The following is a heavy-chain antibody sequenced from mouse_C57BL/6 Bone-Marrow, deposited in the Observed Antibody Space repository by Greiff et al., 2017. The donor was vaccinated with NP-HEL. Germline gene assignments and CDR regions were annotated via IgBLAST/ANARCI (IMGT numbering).Heavy chain of an antibody. D-gene: IGHD1-1*01. CDR3: ASDYGSPFAY. J-gene: IGHJ3*01. CDR1: GFTFSDYG. V-gene: IGHV5-17*01. CDR2: ISSGSSTI. Sequence: EVKVVESGGGLVKPGGSLKLSCAASGFTFSDYGMHWVRQAPEKGLEWVAYISSGSSTIYYADTVKGRFTISRDNAKNTLFLQMTSLRSEDTAMYYCASDYGSPFAYWGQGTLVTVSA.